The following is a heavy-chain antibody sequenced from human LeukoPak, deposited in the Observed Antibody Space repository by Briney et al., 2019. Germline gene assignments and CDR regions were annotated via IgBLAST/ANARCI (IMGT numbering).Heavy chain of an antibody. Sequence: GGSLRLSCAASGFTFSSYWMSWVRQAPGKGREWVANIKQDGSEKYYVDSVKGRFTISRDNAKNSLYLQMNSLRAEDTAVYYCARECSGGSCYVDYWGQGTLVTVSS. D-gene: IGHD2-15*01. CDR2: IKQDGSEK. V-gene: IGHV3-7*01. CDR1: GFTFSSYW. J-gene: IGHJ4*02. CDR3: ARECSGGSCYVDY.